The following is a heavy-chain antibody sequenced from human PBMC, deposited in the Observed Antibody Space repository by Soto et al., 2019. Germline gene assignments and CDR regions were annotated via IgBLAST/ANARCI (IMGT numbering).Heavy chain of an antibody. CDR1: GFTFSSYA. CDR3: AKDPIMRNYDFWRGYYGNYYYYGMDV. CDR2: ISGSGGST. J-gene: IGHJ6*02. D-gene: IGHD3-3*01. Sequence: EVQLLESGGGLVQPGGSLRLSCAASGFTFSSYAMSWVRQAPGKGLEWVSAISGSGGSTYYADSVKGRFTISRDNSKNTLYLQMNSLRAEDTAVYYCAKDPIMRNYDFWRGYYGNYYYYGMDVWGQGTTVTVSS. V-gene: IGHV3-23*01.